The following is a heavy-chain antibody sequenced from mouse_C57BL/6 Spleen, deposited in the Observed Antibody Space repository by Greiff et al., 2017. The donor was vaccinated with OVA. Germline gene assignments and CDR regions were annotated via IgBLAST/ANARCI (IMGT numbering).Heavy chain of an antibody. V-gene: IGHV3-6*01. CDR3: ARVDYGLYYFDY. CDR1: GYSITSGYY. CDR2: ISYDGSN. J-gene: IGHJ2*01. D-gene: IGHD1-2*01. Sequence: EVHLVESGPGLVKPSQSLSLTCSVTGYSITSGYYWNWIRQFPGNKLEWMGYISYDGSNNYNPSLKNRISITRDTSKNQFFLKLNSVTTEDTATYYCARVDYGLYYFDYWGQGTTLTVSS.